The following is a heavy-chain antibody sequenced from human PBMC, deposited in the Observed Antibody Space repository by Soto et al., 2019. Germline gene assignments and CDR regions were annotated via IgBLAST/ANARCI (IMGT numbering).Heavy chain of an antibody. CDR2: FYYSGIT. CDR3: ARPKYSTSSALYDY. CDR1: GDSLGSSSYY. D-gene: IGHD6-6*01. Sequence: SETLSLTCTVSGDSLGSSSYYWGWIRQPPGEGLEWIGSFYYSGITYYNPSLKSRVTISVDTSKNQLSLKLTSVTAADTAVYYCARPKYSTSSALYDYWGQGTLVTVSS. J-gene: IGHJ4*02. V-gene: IGHV4-39*01.